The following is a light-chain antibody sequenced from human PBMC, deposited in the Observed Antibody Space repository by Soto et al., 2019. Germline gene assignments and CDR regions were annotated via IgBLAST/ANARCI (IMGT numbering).Light chain of an antibody. CDR1: QGIRNY. J-gene: IGKJ1*01. CDR3: QQRSNWPA. Sequence: EVVLTQSPATLSLSPGERATLSCRASQGIRNYLAWYQQKPGQAPRLLIYDASNRVTGIPARFSGSGSGTDFTLTISSLEPEDFAVYYCQQRSNWPAFGQGTKVAIK. CDR2: DAS. V-gene: IGKV3-11*01.